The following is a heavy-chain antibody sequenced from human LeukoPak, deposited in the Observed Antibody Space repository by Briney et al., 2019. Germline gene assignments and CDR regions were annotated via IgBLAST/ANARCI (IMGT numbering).Heavy chain of an antibody. J-gene: IGHJ4*02. CDR1: GFTFSSYG. D-gene: IGHD6-13*01. CDR2: ISYDGSNK. V-gene: IGHV3-30*03. CDR3: ARDPVDRGIAAAPPDY. Sequence: GRSLRLSCAASGFTFSSYGMHWVRQAPGKGLEWVAVISYDGSNKYYADSVKGRFTISRDNSKNTLYLQMNSLRAEDTAVYYCARDPVDRGIAAAPPDYWGQGTLVTVSS.